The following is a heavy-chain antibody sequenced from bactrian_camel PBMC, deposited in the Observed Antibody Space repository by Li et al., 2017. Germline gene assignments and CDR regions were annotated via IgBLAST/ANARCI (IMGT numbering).Heavy chain of an antibody. CDR2: ISSAGGST. CDR1: AFTFSYYR. J-gene: IGHJ4*01. D-gene: IGHD5*01. V-gene: IGHV3S1*01. Sequence: HVQLVESGGGLVQPGGSLRLSCSASAFTFSYYRMYWVRQAPGKGLEWVSGISSAGGSTFYADTVKGRFTISRDNAKNMLYLQMNGLMPEDTTVYYCAADRRDGAANLSEKRYTYWGQGTQVTVS. CDR3: AADRRDGAANLSEKRYTY.